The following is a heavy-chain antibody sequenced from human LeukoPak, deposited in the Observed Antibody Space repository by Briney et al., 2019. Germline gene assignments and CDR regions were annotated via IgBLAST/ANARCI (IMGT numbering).Heavy chain of an antibody. CDR3: ARAPVTTGPYYYYMDV. CDR2: ISYDGSNK. CDR1: GFTFSSYG. V-gene: IGHV3-30*03. J-gene: IGHJ6*03. D-gene: IGHD4-17*01. Sequence: GGSLRLSCAASGFTFSSYGMHWVRQAPGKGLEWVAVISYDGSNKYYADSVKGRFTISRDNSKNTLYLQMNSLRSEDTAVYYCARAPVTTGPYYYYMDVWGKGTTVTVSS.